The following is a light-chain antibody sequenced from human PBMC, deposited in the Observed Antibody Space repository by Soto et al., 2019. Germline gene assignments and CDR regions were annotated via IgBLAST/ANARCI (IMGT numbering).Light chain of an antibody. V-gene: IGLV2-14*01. CDR1: TXDIGGFNY. CDR2: EVN. CDR3: SSYITSDTHV. Sequence: QSVLTQPASVSGSPGQSITISCTGTTXDIGGFNYVSWYQQYPGEAPKLILYEVNIRPSGVSNRFSGSKSGDTASLTISGLQAADEADFYCSSYITSDTHVFGSGTKVNVL. J-gene: IGLJ1*01.